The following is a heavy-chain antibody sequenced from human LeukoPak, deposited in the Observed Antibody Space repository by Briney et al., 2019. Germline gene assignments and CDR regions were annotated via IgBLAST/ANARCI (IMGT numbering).Heavy chain of an antibody. Sequence: EASVKVSCKASGYTFTSYYMHWVRQAPGQGLEWMGIVNPSGGSTNYAQKFQGRITMTRDTSTSTVYMELSLRPEDTAVYYCARDGRYDSSGHTFDYWGQGTLVTVSS. V-gene: IGHV1-46*01. CDR2: VNPSGGST. D-gene: IGHD3-22*01. CDR1: GYTFTSYY. J-gene: IGHJ4*02. CDR3: ARDGRYDSSGHTFDY.